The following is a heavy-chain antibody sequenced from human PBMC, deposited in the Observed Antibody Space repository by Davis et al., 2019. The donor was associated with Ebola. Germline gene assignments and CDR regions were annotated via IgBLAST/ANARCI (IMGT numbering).Heavy chain of an antibody. V-gene: IGHV1-46*03. Sequence: AASVKVSCKASGYTFTNYYMHWVRQAPGQGLEWMGMINPNDSRTIYAQKFQGRVTVTRDTSTTTVYMDLSSLRSEDTALYYCTTPVGQDSGYDVFDTWGQGTMVTVSS. D-gene: IGHD5-12*01. CDR2: INPNDSRT. CDR1: GYTFTNYY. J-gene: IGHJ3*02. CDR3: TTPVGQDSGYDVFDT.